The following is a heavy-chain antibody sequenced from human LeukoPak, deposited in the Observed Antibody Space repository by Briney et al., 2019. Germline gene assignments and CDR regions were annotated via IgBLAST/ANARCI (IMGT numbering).Heavy chain of an antibody. J-gene: IGHJ4*02. CDR2: TYYSGST. V-gene: IGHV4-39*07. Sequence: SETLSLTCTVSGGSISSSRYYWGWLRQPPGKGLEWTGSTYYSGSTYYNPSLKCRVTISVDTSKNQFSLTLRSVTAADTAVYYCARFGHDYGDSEYFDYWGKGTLVIVSS. CDR1: GGSISSSRYY. CDR3: ARFGHDYGDSEYFDY. D-gene: IGHD4-17*01.